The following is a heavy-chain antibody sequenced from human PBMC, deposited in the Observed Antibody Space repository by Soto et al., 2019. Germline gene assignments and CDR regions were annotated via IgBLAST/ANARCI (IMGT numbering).Heavy chain of an antibody. Sequence: RGSLRLSCVASGFTFGSYGMHWVRQAPGKGLEWVAYILYNGTIKSYGDSVKGRFIISRDNTKSTMYLQMNSLRAEDTATYHCAKEMTTNPFEYWGQGALVTVSS. D-gene: IGHD4-17*01. CDR2: ILYNGTIK. V-gene: IGHV3-30*02. J-gene: IGHJ4*02. CDR3: AKEMTTNPFEY. CDR1: GFTFGSYG.